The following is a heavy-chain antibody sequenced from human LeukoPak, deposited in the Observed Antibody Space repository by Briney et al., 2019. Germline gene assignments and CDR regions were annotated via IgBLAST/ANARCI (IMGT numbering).Heavy chain of an antibody. Sequence: SETLSLTCTVSRASISESGHYWGWLRQPPGKGLEWIGTIYYGGNTFYNPSLKSRVTISVDTSKNQFSLKLSSVTAADTAVYYCARGSRVRYFEYYFDYWGQGTLVTVSS. D-gene: IGHD3-9*01. J-gene: IGHJ4*02. CDR1: RASISESGHY. V-gene: IGHV4-39*07. CDR3: ARGSRVRYFEYYFDY. CDR2: IYYGGNT.